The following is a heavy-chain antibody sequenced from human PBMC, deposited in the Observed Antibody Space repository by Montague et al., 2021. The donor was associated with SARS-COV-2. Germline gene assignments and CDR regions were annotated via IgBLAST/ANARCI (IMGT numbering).Heavy chain of an antibody. CDR2: IDWXDDK. CDR3: ARIFDSSWPTFDY. J-gene: IGHJ4*02. D-gene: IGHD6-13*01. Sequence: PALVKPTQTLTLTCTFSGFSLSTSGMCVSWIRQPPGKALEWLALIDWXDDKYYSTSQKTRLTISKDTSKNQVVLTMTNMDPVDTATYYCARIFDSSWPTFDYWGQGTLVTASP. CDR1: GFSLSTSGMC. V-gene: IGHV2-70*01.